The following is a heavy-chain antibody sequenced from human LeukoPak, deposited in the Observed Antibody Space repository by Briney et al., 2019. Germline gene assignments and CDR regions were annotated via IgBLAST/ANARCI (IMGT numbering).Heavy chain of an antibody. CDR1: GGSISSSSYY. Sequence: PSGTLSFTCAVSGGSISSSSYYWGWIRQPPGKGLEWIVSIYYSGSTYYNPSLKSRVTISVDTSKNQFSLKLSSVTAADTAVYYCARVSALSAGAFDYWGQGTLVTVSS. J-gene: IGHJ4*02. CDR3: ARVSALSAGAFDY. D-gene: IGHD2-8*02. CDR2: IYYSGST. V-gene: IGHV4-39*07.